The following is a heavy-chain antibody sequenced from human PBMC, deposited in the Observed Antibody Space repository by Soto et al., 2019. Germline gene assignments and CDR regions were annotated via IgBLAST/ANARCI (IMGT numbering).Heavy chain of an antibody. CDR3: AREGRYRNWNRLYYFDY. V-gene: IGHV4-34*01. Sequence: SETISITCAVYGGSFSGYYWSWIRQHPGKGLEWIGEINHSGSTNYNPSLKSRVTISVDTSKNQFSLKLSSVTAADTAVYYCAREGRYRNWNRLYYFDYWGQGTLVTVSS. D-gene: IGHD1-1*01. J-gene: IGHJ4*02. CDR1: GGSFSGYY. CDR2: INHSGST.